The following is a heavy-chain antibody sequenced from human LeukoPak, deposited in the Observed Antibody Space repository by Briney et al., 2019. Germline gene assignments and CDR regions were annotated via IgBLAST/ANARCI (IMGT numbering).Heavy chain of an antibody. CDR2: IYPGDSDT. J-gene: IGHJ2*01. Sequence: GESLKISCKGSGYSFTSYWIGWVRQMPGKGLEWMGIIYPGDSDTRYSPSFQGQVTISADKSISTAYLQWSSLKASDTAMYYCARVPYYDILTGQGDGYWYFDLWGRGTLVTVSS. V-gene: IGHV5-51*01. D-gene: IGHD3-9*01. CDR1: GYSFTSYW. CDR3: ARVPYYDILTGQGDGYWYFDL.